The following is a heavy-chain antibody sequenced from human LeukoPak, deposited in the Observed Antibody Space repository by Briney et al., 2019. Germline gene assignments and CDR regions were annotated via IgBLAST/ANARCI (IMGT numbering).Heavy chain of an antibody. CDR2: ISGGGSST. D-gene: IGHD5-18*01. J-gene: IGHJ4*02. CDR3: ANFVDTSMGGNDY. Sequence: GGSLRLSCAASGFTFSSYAMTWVRQTPGKGLEWVSAISGGGSSTYFADSVKGRFTISRDNSRNTLYLQMNSLRAEDTALYYCANFVDTSMGGNDYWGQGTLVTVSS. CDR1: GFTFSSYA. V-gene: IGHV3-23*01.